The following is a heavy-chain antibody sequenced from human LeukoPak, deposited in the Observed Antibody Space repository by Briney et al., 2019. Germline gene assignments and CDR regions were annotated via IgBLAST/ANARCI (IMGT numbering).Heavy chain of an antibody. J-gene: IGHJ4*02. D-gene: IGHD5-12*01. CDR2: IVCDGRNQ. CDR1: GFTFSYYG. CDR3: VKSMLGGYRLLIDS. Sequence: PGGSLRLSCAASGFTFSYYGIHWVRQVPGKGLEWVAGIVCDGRNQFYADPVKGRFTISRDNSKNTLFLQMNSLRAEDTAVYYCVKSMLGGYRLLIDSWGQGTLVTVSS. V-gene: IGHV3-30*18.